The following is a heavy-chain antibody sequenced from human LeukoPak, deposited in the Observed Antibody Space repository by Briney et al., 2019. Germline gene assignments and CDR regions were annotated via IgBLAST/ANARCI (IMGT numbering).Heavy chain of an antibody. CDR1: GGTFSSYA. Sequence: GASVKVSCKASGGTFSSYAISWVRQAPGQGLEWMGGIIPIFGTANYAQKFQGRVTITADESTSTAYMELGSLRSEDTAVYYCGTWMTGYFYYYGMDVWGQGTTVTVSS. D-gene: IGHD3-9*01. CDR3: GTWMTGYFYYYGMDV. CDR2: IIPIFGTA. V-gene: IGHV1-69*13. J-gene: IGHJ6*02.